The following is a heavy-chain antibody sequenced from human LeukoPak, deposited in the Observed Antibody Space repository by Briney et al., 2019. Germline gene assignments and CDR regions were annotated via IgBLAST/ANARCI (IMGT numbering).Heavy chain of an antibody. Sequence: GGSLRLSCAASTFTFSSYNMNWVRQAPGKGLEWVSSISSSGTYIYYRDSVKGRFTISRDNSKNTLYLQMNSLRVADTAVYYCARESPRDHFDYWGQGTLVTVSS. V-gene: IGHV3-21*01. CDR1: TFTFSSYN. CDR2: ISSSGTYI. CDR3: ARESPRDHFDY. J-gene: IGHJ4*02.